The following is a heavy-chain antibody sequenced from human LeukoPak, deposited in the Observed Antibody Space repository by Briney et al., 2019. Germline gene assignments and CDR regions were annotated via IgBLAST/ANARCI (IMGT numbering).Heavy chain of an antibody. V-gene: IGHV1-58*01. CDR2: IVVGSANT. D-gene: IGHD2-21*02. J-gene: IGHJ5*02. CDR1: AFTFASSA. Sequence: SVKVSCKASAFTFASSAVQRVRQARGQRLEWIGWIVVGSANTNYAQKFQERVTITRDMSTRTAYMELSSLRSEDTAVYYCAAFDAGDCGGDCPYFSFPWGQGALVTVSS. CDR3: AAFDAGDCGGDCPYFSFP.